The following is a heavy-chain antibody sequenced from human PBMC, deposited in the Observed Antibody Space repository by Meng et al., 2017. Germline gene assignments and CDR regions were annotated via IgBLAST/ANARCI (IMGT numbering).Heavy chain of an antibody. D-gene: IGHD3-10*01. CDR1: GGTFRSYA. V-gene: IGHV1-69*06. CDR2: IIPIFGTA. J-gene: IGHJ5*02. CDR3: ASLTGWFDP. Sequence: VRLVESWAEVKKPGTSGKVSCKASGGTFRSYAISWVRQAPGQGLEWMGGIIPIFGTANYAQKFQGRVTITADKSTSTAYMELSSLRSEDTAVYYCASLTGWFDPWGQGTLVTVSS.